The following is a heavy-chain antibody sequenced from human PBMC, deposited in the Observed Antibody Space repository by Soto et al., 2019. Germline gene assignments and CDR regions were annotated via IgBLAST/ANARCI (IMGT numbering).Heavy chain of an antibody. D-gene: IGHD2-2*01. Sequence: SMKVSRKASGRTCSSYAIRWVRPAPGQWLEGMGGVIPIFSKANYAQKFRGRVTITADESTITAYMELSSVRCEDTSVYYCARDRGIYCRSNSCRGGMDVWGQGTTVTVSS. CDR1: GRTCSSYA. CDR2: VIPIFSKA. J-gene: IGHJ6*02. V-gene: IGHV1-69*13. CDR3: ARDRGIYCRSNSCRGGMDV.